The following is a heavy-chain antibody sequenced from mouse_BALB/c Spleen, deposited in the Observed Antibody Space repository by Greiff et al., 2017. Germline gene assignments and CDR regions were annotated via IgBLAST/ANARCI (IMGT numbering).Heavy chain of an antibody. D-gene: IGHD1-1*01. CDR3: ATTTVVPY. J-gene: IGHJ2*01. CDR1: GYNFTSYW. V-gene: IGHV1-55*01. CDR2: TYPGSGST. Sequence: QVQLQQPGAELVKPGTSVKLSCKASGYNFTSYWINWVKLRPGQGLEWIGDTYPGSGSTNYNEKFKSKATLTVDTSSSTAYMQLSSLASEDSALYYCATTTVVPYWGQGTTLTVSS.